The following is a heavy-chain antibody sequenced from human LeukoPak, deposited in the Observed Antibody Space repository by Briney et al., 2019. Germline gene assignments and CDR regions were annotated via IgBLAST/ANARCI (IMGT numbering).Heavy chain of an antibody. CDR3: SIDYGDFGG. D-gene: IGHD4-17*01. CDR2: ISHDGSTI. J-gene: IGHJ4*02. V-gene: IGHV3-30*03. CDR1: GFTFSSYG. Sequence: GGSLRLSCAASGFTFSSYGMHWVRQAPGKGLEWVAVISHDGSTIYYADSMKGRFTISRDNSKNTLYLQMNSLGAEDTGVYYCSIDYGDFGGWGQGTLVTVSS.